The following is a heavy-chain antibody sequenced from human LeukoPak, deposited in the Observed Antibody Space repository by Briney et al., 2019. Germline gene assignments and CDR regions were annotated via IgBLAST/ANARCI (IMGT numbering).Heavy chain of an antibody. D-gene: IGHD4-11*01. CDR2: IWYDGSNK. J-gene: IGHJ4*02. V-gene: IGHV3-30*02. CDR1: GFTFSSYG. CDR3: AKDAMTTGTALDY. Sequence: AGGSLRLSCAASGFTFSSYGMHWVRQAPGKGLEWVAVIWYDGSNKYYADSVKGRFTISRDNPKNTLYLQMNSLRAEDTAVYYCAKDAMTTGTALDYWGQGTLVTVSS.